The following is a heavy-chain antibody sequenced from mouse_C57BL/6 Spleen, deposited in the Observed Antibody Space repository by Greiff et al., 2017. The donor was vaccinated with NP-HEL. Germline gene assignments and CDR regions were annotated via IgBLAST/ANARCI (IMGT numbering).Heavy chain of an antibody. CDR2: IDPSDSET. D-gene: IGHD1-1*01. CDR1: GYTFTSYW. V-gene: IGHV1-52*01. J-gene: IGHJ2*01. Sequence: VQLQQPGAELVRPGSSVKLSCKASGYTFTSYWMPWVKQRPIQGLEWIGNIDPSDSETHYTQKFKDKATLLVAKSSSTAYMQLSSLTSEDSAVYYCARGGYGSSYFDYWGQGTTLTVSS. CDR3: ARGGYGSSYFDY.